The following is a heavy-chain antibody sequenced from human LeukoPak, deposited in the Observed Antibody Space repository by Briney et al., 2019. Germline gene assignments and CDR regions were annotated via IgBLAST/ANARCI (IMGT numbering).Heavy chain of an antibody. Sequence: GGSLRLSCAASGFTFSSYSINWVRQAPGKGLEWVSCVSSTSSFIYYADSVKGRFTISRDNSKNILYLQMNSLRAEDTAVYYCAKDKFGDSDFDYWGQGTLVTVSS. V-gene: IGHV3-21*01. D-gene: IGHD4-17*01. CDR2: VSSTSSFI. CDR1: GFTFSSYS. CDR3: AKDKFGDSDFDY. J-gene: IGHJ4*02.